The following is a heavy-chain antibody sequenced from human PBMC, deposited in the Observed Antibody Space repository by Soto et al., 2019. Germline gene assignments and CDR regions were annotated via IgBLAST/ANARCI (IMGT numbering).Heavy chain of an antibody. CDR3: ERHSIWLLLSDY. J-gene: IGHJ4*02. CDR2: IYHTAST. D-gene: IGHD3-22*01. CDR1: GGSISSSNW. V-gene: IGHV4-4*02. Sequence: SETLSLTCAVTGGSISSSNWWSWVRQPPGKGLEWIGGIYHTASTNYNPSLKSRVTISVDTSKNQFSLKLDSVTAADTAVYFCERHSIWLLLSDYWGQGSLVTVS.